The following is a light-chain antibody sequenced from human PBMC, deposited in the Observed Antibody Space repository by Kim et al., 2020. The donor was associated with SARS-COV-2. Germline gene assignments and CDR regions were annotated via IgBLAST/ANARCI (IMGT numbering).Light chain of an antibody. CDR1: KLGDKY. CDR2: QDS. J-gene: IGLJ2*01. CDR3: QAWDSSSWV. V-gene: IGLV3-1*01. Sequence: VSPGQTASVTCSGDKLGDKYACWYQQKPGQSPVLVIYQDSKRPSGIPERFSGSNSGNTATLTISGTQAMDEADYYCQAWDSSSWVFGGGTQLTVL.